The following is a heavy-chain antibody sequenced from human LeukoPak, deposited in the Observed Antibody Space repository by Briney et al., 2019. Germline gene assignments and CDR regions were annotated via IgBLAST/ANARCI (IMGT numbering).Heavy chain of an antibody. Sequence: ASVKVSCKDSGYTFTGYYMHWVRQAPGQGLEWMGWINPNSGGTNYAQKFQGWVTMTRDTSISTAYMELSRLRSDDTAVYYCARDLAARPTNWFDPWGQGTLVTVSS. V-gene: IGHV1-2*04. D-gene: IGHD6-6*01. J-gene: IGHJ5*02. CDR3: ARDLAARPTNWFDP. CDR1: GYTFTGYY. CDR2: INPNSGGT.